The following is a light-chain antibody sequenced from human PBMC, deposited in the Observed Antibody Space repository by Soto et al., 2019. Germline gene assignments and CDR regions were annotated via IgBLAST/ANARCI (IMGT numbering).Light chain of an antibody. V-gene: IGKV3-20*01. J-gene: IGKJ4*01. Sequence: EIVLTQSPGTLSLSPGERATLSCRASQSVSSTYLAWYQHKPGQAPRLLIYGASSRATGIPDRFSGSGSGTDFTLTLSSLQPEDFATYYCLQDYNYPLTFGGGTKVEIK. CDR1: QSVSSTY. CDR3: LQDYNYPLT. CDR2: GAS.